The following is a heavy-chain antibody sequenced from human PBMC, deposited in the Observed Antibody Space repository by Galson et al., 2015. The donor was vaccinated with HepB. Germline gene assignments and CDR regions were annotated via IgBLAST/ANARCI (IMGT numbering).Heavy chain of an antibody. CDR3: ARGNQGIAAAGTLFDY. D-gene: IGHD6-13*01. CDR1: GYTLTSYY. Sequence: SVKVSCKASGYTLTSYYMHWVRQAPGQGLEWMGIINPSGGSTSYAQKFQGRVTMTRDTSTSTVYMELSSLRSEDTAVYYCARGNQGIAAAGTLFDYWGQGTLVTVSS. CDR2: INPSGGST. J-gene: IGHJ4*02. V-gene: IGHV1-46*01.